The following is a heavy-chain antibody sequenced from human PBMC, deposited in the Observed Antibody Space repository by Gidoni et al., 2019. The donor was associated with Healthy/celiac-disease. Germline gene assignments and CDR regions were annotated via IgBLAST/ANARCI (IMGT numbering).Heavy chain of an antibody. CDR1: GFSLSNARMG. CDR3: ARIRSLPDFWSGYFPYYFDY. D-gene: IGHD3-3*01. Sequence: QVTLKESGPVLVKPTETLTLTCTVSGFSLSNARMGVSWIRQPPGKALEWLAHIFSNDEKSYSTSLKSRLTISKDTSKSQVVLTMTNMDPVDTATYYCARIRSLPDFWSGYFPYYFDYWGQGTLVTVSS. V-gene: IGHV2-26*01. CDR2: IFSNDEK. J-gene: IGHJ4*02.